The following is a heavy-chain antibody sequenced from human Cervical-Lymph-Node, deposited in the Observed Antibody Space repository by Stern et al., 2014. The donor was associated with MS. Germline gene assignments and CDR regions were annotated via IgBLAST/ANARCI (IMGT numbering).Heavy chain of an antibody. V-gene: IGHV4-59*01. D-gene: IGHD2-2*01. Sequence: QVQLKESGPGLVKPSETLSLTCTVSDGSISGYYWSWIRQPPGKGLEYIGYIYYIGNTNYNPSLRSRVTISVDTSKNQFSLKLSSVTAADTAVYYCARHEAVPAFRHGLDVWGQGTTVTVSS. CDR3: ARHEAVPAFRHGLDV. CDR1: DGSISGYY. CDR2: IYYIGNT. J-gene: IGHJ6*02.